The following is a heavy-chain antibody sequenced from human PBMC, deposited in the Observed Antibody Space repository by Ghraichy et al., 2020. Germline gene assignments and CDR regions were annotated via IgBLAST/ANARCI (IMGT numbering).Heavy chain of an antibody. Sequence: SETLSLTCTVSGGSISSYYWSWLRQPPGKGREWIGNIDFSGGSKYSPSLTSRVTISVDTSKNQFYLKLDSVTAADTAVYYCARAMRFHWYFVLWGRGSLVTVSS. CDR1: GGSISSYY. V-gene: IGHV4-59*01. CDR2: IDFSGGS. J-gene: IGHJ2*01. CDR3: ARAMRFHWYFVL.